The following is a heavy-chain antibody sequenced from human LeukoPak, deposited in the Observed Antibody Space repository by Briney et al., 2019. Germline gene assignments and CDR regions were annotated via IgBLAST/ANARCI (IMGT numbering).Heavy chain of an antibody. J-gene: IGHJ4*02. Sequence: GSLILSCAASGFTFSSYSMNWVRQAPGKGLEWVSSISSSSGYIYYADSVKGRFTISRDNAKNSLYLQMNSLRAEDTAVYYCARFKWNQYYFDYWGQGTLVTVSS. CDR1: GFTFSSYS. CDR3: ARFKWNQYYFDY. D-gene: IGHD1-1*01. V-gene: IGHV3-21*01. CDR2: ISSSSGYI.